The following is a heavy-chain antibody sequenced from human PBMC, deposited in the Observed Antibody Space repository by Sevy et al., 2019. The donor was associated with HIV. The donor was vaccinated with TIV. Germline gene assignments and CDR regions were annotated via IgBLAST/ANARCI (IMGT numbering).Heavy chain of an antibody. CDR3: ARYYYGSGKYYFDY. CDR2: IYTSGIT. CDR1: GGSISSGTYY. D-gene: IGHD3-10*01. V-gene: IGHV4-61*02. Sequence: SETLSLTCTVSGGSISSGTYYWTWIRQPAGKGLEWIGRIYTSGITKYNPSLKSRVTISLDTSKNQFSLNLSSVTAADTAVYYCARYYYGSGKYYFDYWGQGTLVTVSS. J-gene: IGHJ4*02.